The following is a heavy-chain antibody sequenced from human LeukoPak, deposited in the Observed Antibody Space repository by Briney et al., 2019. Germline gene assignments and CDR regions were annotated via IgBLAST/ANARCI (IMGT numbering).Heavy chain of an antibody. CDR1: GYTLTELS. CDR3: ARGGFRYNWNYFHY. J-gene: IGHJ4*02. Sequence: GASVKVSCKVSGYTLTELSMHWVRQAPGQGLEWMGWMNPNSGNTGYAQKFQGRVTMTRNTSISTAYMELSSLRSEDTAVYYCARGGFRYNWNYFHYWGEGTLVTVSS. D-gene: IGHD1-20*01. V-gene: IGHV1-8*01. CDR2: MNPNSGNT.